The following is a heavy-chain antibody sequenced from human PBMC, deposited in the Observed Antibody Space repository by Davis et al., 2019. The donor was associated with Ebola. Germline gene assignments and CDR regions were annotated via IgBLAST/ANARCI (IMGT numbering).Heavy chain of an antibody. CDR2: IWYDGSNK. J-gene: IGHJ6*03. V-gene: IGHV3-33*01. D-gene: IGHD5-18*01. CDR1: GFTFSSYG. CDR3: ARVYSYGLGNYMDV. Sequence: GGSLRLSCAASGFTFSSYGMHWVRQAPGKGLEWVAVIWYDGSNKYYADSVKGRFTISRDNSKNTLYLQMNSLRDEDTAVYYCARVYSYGLGNYMDVWGKGITVTVSS.